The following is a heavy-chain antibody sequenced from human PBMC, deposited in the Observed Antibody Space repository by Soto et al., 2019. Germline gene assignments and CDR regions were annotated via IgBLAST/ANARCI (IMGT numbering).Heavy chain of an antibody. Sequence: ASVKVSCKASGYTFTSYGISWVRQAPGQGLEWMGWISAYNGNTNYAQKLQGRVTMTTDTSTSTAYMELRSLRSDDTAVYYCAREDLGYCISTSCYYYGMDVWGQ. D-gene: IGHD2-2*01. V-gene: IGHV1-18*01. CDR2: ISAYNGNT. CDR3: AREDLGYCISTSCYYYGMDV. J-gene: IGHJ6*02. CDR1: GYTFTSYG.